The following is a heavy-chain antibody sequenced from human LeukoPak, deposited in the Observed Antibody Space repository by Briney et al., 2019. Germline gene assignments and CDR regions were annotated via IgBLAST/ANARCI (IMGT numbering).Heavy chain of an antibody. D-gene: IGHD5-24*01. CDR3: AREYRDGYNEFDY. CDR2: IYSGGST. Sequence: GGSLRLSCAASGFTVSSNYMSWVRQAPGKGLEWVSVIYSGGSTYYADSVKGRFTISRDNSKNTLYLQMNSLRAEDTAVYYCAREYRDGYNEFDYWGQGILVTVSS. CDR1: GFTVSSNY. J-gene: IGHJ4*02. V-gene: IGHV3-66*02.